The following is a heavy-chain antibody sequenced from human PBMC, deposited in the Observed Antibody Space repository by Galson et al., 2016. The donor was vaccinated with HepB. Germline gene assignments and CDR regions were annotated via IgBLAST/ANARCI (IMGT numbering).Heavy chain of an antibody. CDR2: ISGTGADT. CDR3: AKGDNNWGTNFHY. J-gene: IGHJ4*02. D-gene: IGHD7-27*01. V-gene: IGHV3-23*01. Sequence: SLRLSCAASGFTFSSYSMTWVRQASGKGLDWVSTISGTGADTYYADSVKRRFTISRDNFKNTLSPRMTSLRAEDTAVYYCAKGDNNWGTNFHYWGKGTLVTVSS. CDR1: GFTFSSYS.